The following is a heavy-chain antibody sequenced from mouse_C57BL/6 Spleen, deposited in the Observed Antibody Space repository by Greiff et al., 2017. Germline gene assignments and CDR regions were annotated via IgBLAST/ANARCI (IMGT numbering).Heavy chain of an antibody. D-gene: IGHD1-1*01. Sequence: QVQLKQPGAELVKPGASVKLSCKASGYTFTSYWMHWVKQRPGRGLEWIGRIDPNSGGTKYNEKFKSKATLTVDKPSSTAYMQLSSLTSEDSAVYYCARLHYGSRVDWYFDVWGTGTTVTVSS. CDR3: ARLHYGSRVDWYFDV. J-gene: IGHJ1*03. CDR1: GYTFTSYW. V-gene: IGHV1-72*01. CDR2: IDPNSGGT.